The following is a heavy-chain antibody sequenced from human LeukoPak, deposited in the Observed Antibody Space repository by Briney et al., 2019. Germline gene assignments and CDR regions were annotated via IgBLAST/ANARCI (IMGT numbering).Heavy chain of an antibody. Sequence: SETLSLTCTVSGGSIGSSNYYWVWIRQPPRKGLVWIGSIYYSGSTYYNSSLKSRVTMSVDTSKNQFSLKLSSVTAADTAVYYCARENCSGGSCYREYYFDYWGQGTLVTVSS. CDR1: GGSIGSSNYY. D-gene: IGHD2-15*01. V-gene: IGHV4-39*02. J-gene: IGHJ4*02. CDR2: IYYSGST. CDR3: ARENCSGGSCYREYYFDY.